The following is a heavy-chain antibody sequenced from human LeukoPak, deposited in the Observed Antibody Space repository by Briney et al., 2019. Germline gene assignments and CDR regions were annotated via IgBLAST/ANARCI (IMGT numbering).Heavy chain of an antibody. CDR1: GDSISMHY. V-gene: IGHV4-59*11. Sequence: SETLSLTCSVSGDSISMHYWSWIRQPPGKGLEWIGYIDHTGSTDYNPSLNSRVTISRDTSKNHFSLELSSVTAADTAVYFCARGRVSSSSWSSTYYYYFYMDVWGKGTTVTVSS. J-gene: IGHJ6*03. D-gene: IGHD6-13*01. CDR2: IDHTGST. CDR3: ARGRVSSSSWSSTYYYYFYMDV.